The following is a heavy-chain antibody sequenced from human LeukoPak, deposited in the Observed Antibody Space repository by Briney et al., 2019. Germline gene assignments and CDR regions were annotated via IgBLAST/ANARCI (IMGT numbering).Heavy chain of an antibody. V-gene: IGHV1-18*01. CDR3: ARALDSSSWWDY. CDR1: GYTFINYA. J-gene: IGHJ4*02. CDR2: ISGYNGNT. D-gene: IGHD6-13*01. Sequence: ASVTVSFKASGYTFINYAIRWVRQAPGQGLERMGWISGYNGNTNYAQKLQGRVTMTTDTSTSTAYMELRSLRSDDTAVYYCARALDSSSWWDYWGQGTLVTVSS.